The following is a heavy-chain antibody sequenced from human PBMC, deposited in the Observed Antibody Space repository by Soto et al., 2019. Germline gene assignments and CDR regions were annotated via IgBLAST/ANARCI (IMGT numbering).Heavy chain of an antibody. CDR2: ISPDGGEI. V-gene: IGHV3-7*01. CDR3: AKGPR. CDR1: GFTFSNIW. Sequence: LVESGGGLVQPGGALRLSCAASGFTFSNIWMSWVRRSPEKGPEWVASISPDGGEIYSVDSVKGRFTISRDNTRNSLSLQMNSLRAEDTAVYYCAKGPRWGQGTLVTVSS. J-gene: IGHJ4*02.